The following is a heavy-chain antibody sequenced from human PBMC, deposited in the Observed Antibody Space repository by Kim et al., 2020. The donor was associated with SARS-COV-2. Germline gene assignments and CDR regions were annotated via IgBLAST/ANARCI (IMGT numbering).Heavy chain of an antibody. V-gene: IGHV3-7*01. CDR2: EK. CDR3: AREGPEGFDY. Sequence: EKYYVDSVKGRFTISRDNAKNSLYLQMNSLRAEDTAVYYCAREGPEGFDYWGQGTLVTVSS. J-gene: IGHJ4*02.